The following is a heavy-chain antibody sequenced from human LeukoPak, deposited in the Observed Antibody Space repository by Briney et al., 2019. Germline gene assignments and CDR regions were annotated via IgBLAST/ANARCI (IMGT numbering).Heavy chain of an antibody. J-gene: IGHJ4*02. CDR2: ISSISTYR. Sequence: CGMIWVRQAPGKGPEWVSSISSISTYRHYADAVKGRFTISRDNTKNSLYLQMDSLRVEDTAVYYCARTHIPQYDFWTASIWGQGTLVAVSS. CDR3: ARTHIPQYDFWTASI. V-gene: IGHV3-21*01. CDR1: CG. D-gene: IGHD3-3*01.